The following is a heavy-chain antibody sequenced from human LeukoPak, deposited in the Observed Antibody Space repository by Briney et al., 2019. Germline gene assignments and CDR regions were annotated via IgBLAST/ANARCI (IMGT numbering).Heavy chain of an antibody. V-gene: IGHV4-4*02. CDR1: GGSISSSNW. CDR3: ARVYCSSTSCYGSFDY. Sequence: SETLSLTCAVSGGSISSSNWWSWVRQSPGKGLEWIGEIYHSGSTNYNPSLKSRVTISVDKSKNQFSLKLSSVTAADTAVYYCARVYCSSTSCYGSFDYWGQGTLDTVSS. D-gene: IGHD2-2*01. CDR2: IYHSGST. J-gene: IGHJ4*02.